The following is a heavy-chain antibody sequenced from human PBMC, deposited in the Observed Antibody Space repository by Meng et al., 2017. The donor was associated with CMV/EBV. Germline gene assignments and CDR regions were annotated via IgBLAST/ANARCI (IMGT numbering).Heavy chain of an antibody. Sequence: ESLKISCSVSGESINNSRSYWGWIRQSPGTGLEWIASIFHTGNTFYNPSLKSRVSVSVEVSKNQLSLKLSSVTAADTAVYYCAREIVVVPAAIDYFDYWGQGTLVTVSS. CDR3: AREIVVVPAAIDYFDY. V-gene: IGHV4-39*07. J-gene: IGHJ4*02. CDR2: IFHTGNT. CDR1: GESINNSRSY. D-gene: IGHD2-2*02.